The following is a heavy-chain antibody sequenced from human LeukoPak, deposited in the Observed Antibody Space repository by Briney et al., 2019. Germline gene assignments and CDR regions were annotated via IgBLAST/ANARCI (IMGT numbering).Heavy chain of an antibody. J-gene: IGHJ4*02. Sequence: SETLSLTCSVSGGPIRSYYWSWLRQPPGKGLEGKGLEWIGYIYYGGSTSGSTNYNPSLKSRVTISVDTSKNQLSLKLNSVTAADTAVYYCARGSHLTYYYDSSGYYPFDYWGQGTLVTVSS. V-gene: IGHV4-59*12. CDR1: GGPIRSYY. CDR2: IYYGGSTSGST. CDR3: ARGSHLTYYYDSSGYYPFDY. D-gene: IGHD3-22*01.